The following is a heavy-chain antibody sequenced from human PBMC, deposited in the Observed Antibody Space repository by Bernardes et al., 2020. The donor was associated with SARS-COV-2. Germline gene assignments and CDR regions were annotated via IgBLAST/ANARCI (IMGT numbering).Heavy chain of an antibody. CDR2: VSGSGSRT. CDR1: GFTFNSYA. J-gene: IGHJ4*02. V-gene: IGHV3-23*01. Sequence: GVLRRSDTASGFTFNSYAMSWVRQAPGKGLEWVSAVSGSGSRTFYADSVKGRFTISRDNSKNTLYLQMNSLRAEDTAIYYCAKGIHDNGDYFQFDYWGQGTLVTVSS. CDR3: AKGIHDNGDYFQFDY. D-gene: IGHD4-17*01.